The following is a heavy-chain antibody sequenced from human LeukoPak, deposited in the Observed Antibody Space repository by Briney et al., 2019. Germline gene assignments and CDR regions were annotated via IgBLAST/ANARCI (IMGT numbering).Heavy chain of an antibody. CDR3: ARDVAYYGMDV. CDR2: IYSGGST. J-gene: IGHJ6*02. V-gene: IGHV3-53*01. CDR1: GFTVSSNY. Sequence: GGSLRLSCAASGFTVSSNYMSWVRQAPGKGLEWVSVIYSGGSTYYADSVKGRFTISRDNSKNTLCLQMNSLRAEDTAVYYCARDVAYYGMDVWGQGTTVTVSS. D-gene: IGHD2-21*01.